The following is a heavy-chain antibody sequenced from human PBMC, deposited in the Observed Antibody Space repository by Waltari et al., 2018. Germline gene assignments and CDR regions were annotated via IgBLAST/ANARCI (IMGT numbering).Heavy chain of an antibody. D-gene: IGHD5-12*01. CDR2: GYYSGTT. V-gene: IGHV4-39*01. J-gene: IGHJ4*02. Sequence: QLQLQESGPGLVKPSETLSLSCSVSGDSISSSNYYWGWVRQPPGKGLGWIVGGYYSGTTYYNPSLKSRVTISADTSRNQFYLRLTSVTATDTAVDYCARSSAGMPRWLGDYWGQGILVTVSS. CDR3: ARSSAGMPRWLGDY. CDR1: GDSISSSNYY.